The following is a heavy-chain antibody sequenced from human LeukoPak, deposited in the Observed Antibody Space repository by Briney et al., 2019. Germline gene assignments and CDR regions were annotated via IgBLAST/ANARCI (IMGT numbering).Heavy chain of an antibody. Sequence: GRSLRLSCAASGFTFSSYAMHWVRQAPGKGLEWVAVISYDGSNKYYADSVKGRFTISRDNSKNTLYLQMNSLRAEDTAVYYCARWDVWGKGTTVTVSS. CDR2: ISYDGSNK. CDR3: ARWDV. J-gene: IGHJ6*04. CDR1: GFTFSSYA. V-gene: IGHV3-30*04.